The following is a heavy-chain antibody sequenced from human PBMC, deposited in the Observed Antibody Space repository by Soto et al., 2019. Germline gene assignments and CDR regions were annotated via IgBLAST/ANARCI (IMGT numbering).Heavy chain of an antibody. D-gene: IGHD6-25*01. Sequence: XGSRRRSGAVSGINFLNYCIPRDRQAPFKGLEWVAVISYDGTTKYYTDSVKGRFTISRDNSRSALYLQMNSLRAEDTALYYCANKTLGSAGDIEHWGQGTMVIVSS. CDR2: ISYDGTTK. V-gene: IGHV3-30*18. J-gene: IGHJ4*02. CDR1: GINFLNYC. CDR3: ANKTLGSAGDIEH.